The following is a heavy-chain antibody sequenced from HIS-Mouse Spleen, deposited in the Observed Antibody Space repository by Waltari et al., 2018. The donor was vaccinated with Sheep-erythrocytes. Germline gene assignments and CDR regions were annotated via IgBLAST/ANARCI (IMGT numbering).Heavy chain of an antibody. D-gene: IGHD1-7*01. CDR2: IKQDGSEK. CDR3: ARAVAGTPDAFDI. Sequence: EVQLVESGGGLVQPGGSLRLSCAASGFPFSSYWMSWVRQAPGKGREWVANIKQDGSEKYYVDSVKGRFTISRDNAKNSLYLQMNSLRAEDTAVYYCARAVAGTPDAFDIWGQGTMVTVSS. J-gene: IGHJ3*02. CDR1: GFPFSSYW. V-gene: IGHV3-7*01.